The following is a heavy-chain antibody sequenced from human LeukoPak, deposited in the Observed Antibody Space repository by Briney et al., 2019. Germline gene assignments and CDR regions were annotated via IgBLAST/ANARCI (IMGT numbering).Heavy chain of an antibody. V-gene: IGHV1-69*04. Sequence: WASVKVSCKASGGTFSSYAISWVRQAPGQGLEWMGRIIPILGIANYAQKFQGRVTITADKSTSTAYMELSSLRSEDTAVYYCATGPSPDAFDIWGQGTMVTVSS. CDR1: GGTFSSYA. CDR2: IIPILGIA. J-gene: IGHJ3*02. CDR3: ATGPSPDAFDI.